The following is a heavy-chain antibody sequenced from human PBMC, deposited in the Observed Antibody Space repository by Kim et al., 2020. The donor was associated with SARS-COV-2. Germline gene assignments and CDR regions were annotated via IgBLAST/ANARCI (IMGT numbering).Heavy chain of an antibody. Sequence: GGSLRLSCAASGFTFSSYSMNWVRQAPGKGLEWVSSISSSSSYIYYADSVKGRFTISRDNAKNSLYLQMNSLRAEDTAVYYCARDFQRWLPGPYYFDYWGQGTLVTVSS. J-gene: IGHJ4*02. CDR1: GFTFSSYS. V-gene: IGHV3-21*01. CDR2: ISSSSSYI. D-gene: IGHD5-12*01. CDR3: ARDFQRWLPGPYYFDY.